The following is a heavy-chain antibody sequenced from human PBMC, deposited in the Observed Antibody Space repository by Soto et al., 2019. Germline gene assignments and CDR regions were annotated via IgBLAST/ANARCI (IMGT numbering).Heavy chain of an antibody. CDR1: GYTFSNYG. J-gene: IGHJ5*02. CDR2: ISLYSDGT. CDR3: ARVVPGAEAWFGP. Sequence: GASVKVSCKTSGYTFSNYGITCVRQAPGQPLEWLGWISLYSDGTNYAQKFQCRVSITTDTSTTTAYIELRSLRSDDTAVYYCARVVPGAEAWFGPWGQGTLVTVSS. V-gene: IGHV1-18*01.